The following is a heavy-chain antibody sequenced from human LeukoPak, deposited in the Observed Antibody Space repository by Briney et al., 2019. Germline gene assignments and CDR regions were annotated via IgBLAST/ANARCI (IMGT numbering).Heavy chain of an antibody. Sequence: KPSETLSLTCADYGGPFSGFFWSWIRQPPGKGLEWIGEINHSGTTNYNPSLKSRVAISIDTSKNQFSLKLSSVTAADTAVYYCARHAGGISATGTRPFDYWGQGTLATVSS. V-gene: IGHV4-34*01. J-gene: IGHJ4*02. CDR3: ARHAGGISATGTRPFDY. CDR2: INHSGTT. D-gene: IGHD6-13*01. CDR1: GGPFSGFF.